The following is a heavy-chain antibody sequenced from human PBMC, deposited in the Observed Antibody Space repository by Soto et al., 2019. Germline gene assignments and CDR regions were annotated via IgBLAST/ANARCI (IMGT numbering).Heavy chain of an antibody. V-gene: IGHV3-66*01. CDR1: GFTVSSNY. CDR3: VKSVVVAATPVL. Sequence: EAQLVESGGGLVQPGGSLRLSCAASGFTVSSNYMSWVRQAPGKGVEWVSVIYSGGSTYYAESVKGRFTVSRDNSKNTLYLQMNSLRVEDTAVYYCVKSVVVAATPVLWGQGTLVTVSS. D-gene: IGHD2-15*01. CDR2: IYSGGST. J-gene: IGHJ4*02.